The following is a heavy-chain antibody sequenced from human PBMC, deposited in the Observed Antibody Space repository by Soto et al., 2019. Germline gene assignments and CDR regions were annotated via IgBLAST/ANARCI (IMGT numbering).Heavy chain of an antibody. CDR2: IYWDDDK. CDR1: GFSLGTSGVA. V-gene: IGHV2-5*02. CDR3: VHSSRLYSDPPNSPYYFDY. D-gene: IGHD6-13*01. Sequence: SGPTLVNPTQTLTLTCSLSGFSLGTSGVAVGWIRQPPGKALEWLALIYWDDDKRYSPSLKSRLTITRDTSKTQLVFIMTNMDPEDTATYYCVHSSRLYSDPPNSPYYFDYWGQGTLVTVSS. J-gene: IGHJ4*02.